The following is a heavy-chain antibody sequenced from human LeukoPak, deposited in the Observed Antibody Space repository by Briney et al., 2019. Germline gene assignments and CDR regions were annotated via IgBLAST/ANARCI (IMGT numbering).Heavy chain of an antibody. Sequence: SETLSLTCTVSCGSISSGDYYGSWIRQPPGKGLGWIGYIYYSGSTYYNPSLKRRVTISVDTSKNHFSLKLSSVTAAATAVYYCARDAVVPAATGGLRYGMDVWGQGTTVTVSS. CDR3: ARDAVVPAATGGLRYGMDV. CDR1: CGSISSGDYY. D-gene: IGHD2-2*01. V-gene: IGHV4-30-4*01. CDR2: IYYSGST. J-gene: IGHJ6*02.